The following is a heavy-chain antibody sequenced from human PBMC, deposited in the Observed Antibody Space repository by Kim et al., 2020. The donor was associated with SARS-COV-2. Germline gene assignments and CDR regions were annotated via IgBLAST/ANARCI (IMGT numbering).Heavy chain of an antibody. Sequence: YAQKRQGRVTMTTDTSPSTAYMELRSLKSDETAVYYCARDVDYGDYVDYWGQGTLVTVSS. CDR3: ARDVDYGDYVDY. D-gene: IGHD4-17*01. V-gene: IGHV1-18*01. J-gene: IGHJ4*02.